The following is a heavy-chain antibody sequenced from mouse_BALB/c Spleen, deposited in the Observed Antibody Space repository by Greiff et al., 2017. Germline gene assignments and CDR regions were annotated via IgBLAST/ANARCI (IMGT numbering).Heavy chain of an antibody. CDR3: TRQYYGSGKAWFAC. CDR2: IYPGNSDT. J-gene: IGHJ3*01. V-gene: IGHV1-5*01. D-gene: IGHD1-1*01. CDR1: GYTFTSYW. Sequence: VQPKESGTVLPRPGASVKMSCKASGYTFTSYWMHWVKQRSGQGLDWIGAIYPGNSDTSYNQKSKGKAELTAVTSSSTAYMEPSSLTNEDSAFYSCTRQYYGSGKAWFACWGQGGRVAVSA.